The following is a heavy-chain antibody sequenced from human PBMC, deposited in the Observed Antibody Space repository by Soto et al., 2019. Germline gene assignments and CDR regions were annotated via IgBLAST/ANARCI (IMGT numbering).Heavy chain of an antibody. J-gene: IGHJ5*02. CDR2: TYYMSKWYT. V-gene: IGHV6-1*01. CDR1: GDRVSCNRAA. D-gene: IGHD7-27*01. Sequence: QTLSLTCAISGDRVSCNRAAWNWIRQSPSRGLEWLGRTYYMSKWYTDYAVSVKSRITINPDTSKNQFSLQLNSVTPEDTAVYYCARANHWGSIPFDPWGQGTLVTVSS. CDR3: ARANHWGSIPFDP.